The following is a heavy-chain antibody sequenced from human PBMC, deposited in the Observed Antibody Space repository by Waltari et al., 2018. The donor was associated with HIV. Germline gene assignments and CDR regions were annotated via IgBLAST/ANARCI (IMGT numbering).Heavy chain of an antibody. D-gene: IGHD2-21*02. V-gene: IGHV3-30*04. CDR3: AREVTTVDEV. CDR2: ISFDGSSK. CDR1: GFTFNTYS. Sequence: QVQLVESGGGVVQPGRSLRLSCAASGFTFNTYSMHWVRQAPGKGLQWVAIISFDGSSKYYTDSVKGRFTISRDNSKNTLFLQMNSLRAEDTAVYYCAREVTTVDEVWGQGTMVTVSS. J-gene: IGHJ3*01.